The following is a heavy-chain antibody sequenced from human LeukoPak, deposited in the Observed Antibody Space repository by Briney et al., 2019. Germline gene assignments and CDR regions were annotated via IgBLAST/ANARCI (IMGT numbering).Heavy chain of an antibody. Sequence: PGGSLRLSCAASGFTFSSYALSWVRQAPGKGLEWVSVIYSGGSTYYADSVKGRFTISRDNSKNTLYLQMNSLRAEDTAVYYCAREFRKSGWADWFDPWGQGTLVTVSS. V-gene: IGHV3-53*01. J-gene: IGHJ5*02. CDR1: GFTFSSYA. CDR2: IYSGGST. CDR3: AREFRKSGWADWFDP. D-gene: IGHD6-19*01.